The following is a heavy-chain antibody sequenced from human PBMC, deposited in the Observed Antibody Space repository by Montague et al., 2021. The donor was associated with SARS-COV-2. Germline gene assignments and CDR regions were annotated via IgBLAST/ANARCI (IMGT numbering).Heavy chain of an antibody. J-gene: IGHJ4*02. D-gene: IGHD3-10*01. CDR3: AAATYGSIAY. V-gene: IGHV3-9*01. CDR1: GFTFPDYA. Sequence: SLRLSCAASGFTFPDYAMHWVRQAPGKGLEWVSGINWNGNSRGYADSVKGRFTISRDNAANSLFLQMSSLRAEDTALYYCAAATYGSIAYWGQGNLVTVSS. CDR2: INWNGNSR.